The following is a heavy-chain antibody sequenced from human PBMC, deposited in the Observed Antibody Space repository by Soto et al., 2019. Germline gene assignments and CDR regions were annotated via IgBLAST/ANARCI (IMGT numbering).Heavy chain of an antibody. CDR3: ARATYYDFWSGYYESRFFDY. CDR1: GYTFTSYG. V-gene: IGHV1-18*01. CDR2: ISAYNGNT. D-gene: IGHD3-3*01. Sequence: GASVKVSCKASGYTFTSYGISWVRQAPGQGLEWMGWISAYNGNTNYAQKLQGRVTMTTDTSTSTAYMELRSLRSDDTAVYYCARATYYDFWSGYYESRFFDYWGQGTLVTVSS. J-gene: IGHJ4*02.